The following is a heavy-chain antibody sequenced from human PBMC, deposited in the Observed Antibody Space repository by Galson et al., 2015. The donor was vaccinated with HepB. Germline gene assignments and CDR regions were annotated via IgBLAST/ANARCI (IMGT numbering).Heavy chain of an antibody. J-gene: IGHJ4*02. Sequence: SLRLSCAASGFTFSSYWMHWVRQAPGKGLAWVSRTNSDESSTSYADSVKGRFTISRDNAKNTLYLQVNSLRAEDTAVYYCARSWRSWSGLDYWGQGTLVTVSS. D-gene: IGHD3/OR15-3a*01. CDR3: ARSWRSWSGLDY. V-gene: IGHV3-74*01. CDR2: TNSDESST. CDR1: GFTFSSYW.